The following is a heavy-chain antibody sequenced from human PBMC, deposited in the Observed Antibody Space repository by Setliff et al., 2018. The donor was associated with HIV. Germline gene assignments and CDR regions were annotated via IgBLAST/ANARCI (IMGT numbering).Heavy chain of an antibody. CDR2: VYCSGST. CDR1: GGSISSYY. CDR3: ARVEGSSITMVRGVIPGPQGHMDV. D-gene: IGHD3-10*01. V-gene: IGHV4-59*01. J-gene: IGHJ6*03. Sequence: SETLSLTCTVSGGSISSYYWSWIRRPPGKGLEWSGYVYCSGSTNYNPSLKSRVTISVDTSKNQFSLKLSSVTAADTAVYYCARVEGSSITMVRGVIPGPQGHMDVWGKGTTVTVSS.